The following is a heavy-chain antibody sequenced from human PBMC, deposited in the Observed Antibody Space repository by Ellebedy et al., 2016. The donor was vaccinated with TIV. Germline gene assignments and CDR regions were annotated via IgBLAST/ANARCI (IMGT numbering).Heavy chain of an antibody. CDR1: GGTFSSYA. CDR3: ARDPTGGYDTNVPVDY. Sequence: ASVKVSCKASGGTFSSYAISWVRQAPGQGLEWMGGIIPIFGTANYAQKFQGRVTITADESTSTAYMELSSLRSEDTAVYYCARDPTGGYDTNVPVDYWGQGTLVTVSS. D-gene: IGHD5-12*01. J-gene: IGHJ4*02. CDR2: IIPIFGTA. V-gene: IGHV1-69*13.